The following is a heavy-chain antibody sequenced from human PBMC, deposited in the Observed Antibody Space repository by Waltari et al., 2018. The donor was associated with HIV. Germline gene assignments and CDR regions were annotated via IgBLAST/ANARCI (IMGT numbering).Heavy chain of an antibody. CDR1: GYTLTELS. CDR3: ATSPTASSGWYHYYYYGMDV. V-gene: IGHV1-24*01. CDR2: FEPEDGET. J-gene: IGHJ6*02. D-gene: IGHD6-19*01. Sequence: QVQLVQSGAEVKKPGASVKGSCKVSGYTLTELSMPWVRQAQGKGREWMGGFEPEDGETIYAQKFQGRVTMTEDTSTDTAYMELSSLRSEDTAVYYCATSPTASSGWYHYYYYGMDVWGQGTTVTVSS.